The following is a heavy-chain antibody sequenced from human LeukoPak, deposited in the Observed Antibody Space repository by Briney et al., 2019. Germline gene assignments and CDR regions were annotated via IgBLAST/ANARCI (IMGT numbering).Heavy chain of an antibody. J-gene: IGHJ5*02. CDR1: GDSVSSNSAA. D-gene: IGHD6-6*01. Sequence: SQTLSLTCAISGDSVSSNSAAWNWIRQSPSRGLEWLGRTYYRSKWYTDYAVSVKSRIIIKPHTSKNQFSLQLNTVTPEDTAVYYCARKSSSSGAWFDPSGQGSLLTVSS. CDR3: ARKSSSSGAWFDP. V-gene: IGHV6-1*01. CDR2: TYYRSKWYT.